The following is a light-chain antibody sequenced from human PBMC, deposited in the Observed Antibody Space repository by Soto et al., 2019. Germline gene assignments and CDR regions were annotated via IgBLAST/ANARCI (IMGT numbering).Light chain of an antibody. CDR2: DAS. J-gene: IGKJ5*01. V-gene: IGKV3-11*01. CDR1: QSVSSY. CDR3: QQRSNWPPLT. Sequence: EIVLTQSPAALSLSPGERATLSCRASQSVSSYLAWYQQKPGQAHRLLIYDASNRATGTPDRFSGSGSGTDFTLTISSLEPEDFAVYYCQQRSNWPPLTFGQGTRREIK.